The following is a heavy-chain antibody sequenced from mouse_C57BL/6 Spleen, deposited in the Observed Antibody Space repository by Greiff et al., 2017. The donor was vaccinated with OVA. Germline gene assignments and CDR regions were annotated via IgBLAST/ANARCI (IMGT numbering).Heavy chain of an antibody. Sequence: QVQLQQPGAELVKPGASVKLSCKASGYTFTSYWMHWVKQRPGRGLEWIGRIDPNSGGTKYNEKFKSKATLTVDKHSSTAYMQLSSLTSEVSAVYDCAREDYYGSRVFDYWGQGTTLTVSS. CDR1: GYTFTSYW. V-gene: IGHV1-72*01. CDR3: AREDYYGSRVFDY. CDR2: IDPNSGGT. D-gene: IGHD1-1*01. J-gene: IGHJ2*01.